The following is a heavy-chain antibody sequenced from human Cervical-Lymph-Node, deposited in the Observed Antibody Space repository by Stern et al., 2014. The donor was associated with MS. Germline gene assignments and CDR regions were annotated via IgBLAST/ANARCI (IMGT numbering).Heavy chain of an antibody. V-gene: IGHV3-15*01. J-gene: IGHJ4*02. CDR3: DTDLVVITTNFDY. Sequence: VQLVQSGGGLVKPGGSLRLSCATSGFSFSNAWMSWVRQAPGKGLEWVGRIKSNTDGGTTDYAAPVKGRFTMSRDDSKDTLYLQMNSLKTEDTAVYYCDTDLVVITTNFDYWGQGTLVTVSS. D-gene: IGHD3-22*01. CDR1: GFSFSNAW. CDR2: IKSNTDGGTT.